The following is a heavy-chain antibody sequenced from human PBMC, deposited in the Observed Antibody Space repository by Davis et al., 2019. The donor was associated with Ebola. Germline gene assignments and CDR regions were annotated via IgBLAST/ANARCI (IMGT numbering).Heavy chain of an antibody. CDR3: AREGWTTGLDY. D-gene: IGHD1-1*01. CDR2: FNPNSGGT. V-gene: IGHV1-2*06. CDR1: GYTFTGYY. Sequence: ASVKVSCKASGYTFTGYYMHRVRQAPGQGLEWMGRFNPNSGGTNFEQKFQDRFTMTWDTSVNTAYMELGRLRSDDTAMYYCAREGWTTGLDYWGRGTLVTVSS. J-gene: IGHJ4*02.